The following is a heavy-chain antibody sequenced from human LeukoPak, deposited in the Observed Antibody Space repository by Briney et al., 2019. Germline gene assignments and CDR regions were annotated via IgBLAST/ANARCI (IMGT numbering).Heavy chain of an antibody. D-gene: IGHD3-3*01. CDR1: GFTFSSYG. V-gene: IGHV3-30*02. CDR2: IRYDGSNK. Sequence: PGGSLRLSCAASGFTFSSYGMHWVRQAPGKGLEWVAFIRYDGSNKYYADSVKGRFTISRDNSKNTLYLQMNSLRAEDTAVYYCAKDARFLEWLIFDYWGQGTLVTVSS. J-gene: IGHJ4*02. CDR3: AKDARFLEWLIFDY.